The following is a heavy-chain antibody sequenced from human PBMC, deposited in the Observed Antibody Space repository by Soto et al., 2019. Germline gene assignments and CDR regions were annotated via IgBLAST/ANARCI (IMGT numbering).Heavy chain of an antibody. Sequence: GASVKVSCKASGGTFSSYAISWVRQAPGQGLEWMGGIIPIFGTANYAQKFQGRVTITADESTSTAYMELSSLRSEDTAVYYCARGGDEMNCFDPWGQGTLVTVSS. CDR1: GGTFSSYA. D-gene: IGHD5-12*01. J-gene: IGHJ5*02. CDR3: ARGGDEMNCFDP. V-gene: IGHV1-69*13. CDR2: IIPIFGTA.